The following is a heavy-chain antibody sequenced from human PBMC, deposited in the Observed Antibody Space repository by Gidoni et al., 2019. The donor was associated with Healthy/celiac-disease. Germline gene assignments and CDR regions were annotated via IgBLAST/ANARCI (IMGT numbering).Heavy chain of an antibody. D-gene: IGHD3-10*01. CDR1: GFTFSSYS. CDR3: ARDRRAGDAFDI. CDR2: ISSSSSYI. V-gene: IGHV3-21*01. J-gene: IGHJ3*02. Sequence: VQLVESGGGLVKPGGSLRLSCAASGFTFSSYSMNWVRQAPGKGLEWVSSISSSSSYIYYADAVKGRFTISRDNAKNSLYLQRNSLRAEDTAVYYCARDRRAGDAFDIWGQGTMVTVSS.